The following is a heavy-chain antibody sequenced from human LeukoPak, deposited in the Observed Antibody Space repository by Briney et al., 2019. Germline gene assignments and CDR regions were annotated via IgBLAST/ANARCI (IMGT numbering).Heavy chain of an antibody. J-gene: IGHJ3*02. Sequence: SETLCLTCTVSGGSISTYYWSWIRQSPGKGLEWIGNIYYSGSTNYNPSLSSRVTISVDTSKNQVSLKLTSVTAADTAVYYCARPTSGSYSYAFDIWGQGTMVTVSS. CDR2: IYYSGST. V-gene: IGHV4-59*08. CDR1: GGSISTYY. D-gene: IGHD3-10*01. CDR3: ARPTSGSYSYAFDI.